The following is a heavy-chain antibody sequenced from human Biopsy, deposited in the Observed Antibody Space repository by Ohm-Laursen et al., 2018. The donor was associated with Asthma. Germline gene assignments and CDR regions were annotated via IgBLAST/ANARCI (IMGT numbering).Heavy chain of an antibody. V-gene: IGHV3-30*01. CDR2: ISKDASTQ. CDR3: VRDGTDDAFDI. Sequence: SLRLSCSASGFSFSNFAIHWVRQAPGKGLEWVGVISKDASTQDYADSVKGRFTMARDNSKNTLDLQMNSLREEDTAVYYCVRDGTDDAFDIWGQGTLVSVSS. CDR1: GFSFSNFA. D-gene: IGHD1-1*01. J-gene: IGHJ3*02.